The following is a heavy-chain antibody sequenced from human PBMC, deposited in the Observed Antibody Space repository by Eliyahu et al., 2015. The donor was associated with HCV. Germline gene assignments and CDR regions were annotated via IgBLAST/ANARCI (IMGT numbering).Heavy chain of an antibody. CDR1: GYTFTSYD. Sequence: QVQLVQSGAEVKKPGASVKVSCKASGYTFTSYDINWVRQATGQGLEWMGLVNPNSGNTGYAQKFQGRVTMTRNTSISTAYMELSSLRSEDTAVYYCAREADILTQYYFDYWGQGTLVTVSS. V-gene: IGHV1-8*01. J-gene: IGHJ4*02. CDR3: AREADILTQYYFDY. D-gene: IGHD3-9*01. CDR2: VNPNSGNT.